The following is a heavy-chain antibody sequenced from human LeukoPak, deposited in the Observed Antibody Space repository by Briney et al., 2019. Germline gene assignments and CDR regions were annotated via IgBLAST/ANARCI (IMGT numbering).Heavy chain of an antibody. V-gene: IGHV1-18*01. Sequence: SVKVSCKASGYTFTSYGISWVRQAPGQGLEWMGWISAFNGYTNYAQNLQGRVTMTTDTSTSTAYMELRSLRSDDTAIYYCARGSTKVTSVIHMDVWGKGTTVTVSS. D-gene: IGHD4-11*01. J-gene: IGHJ6*03. CDR2: ISAFNGYT. CDR1: GYTFTSYG. CDR3: ARGSTKVTSVIHMDV.